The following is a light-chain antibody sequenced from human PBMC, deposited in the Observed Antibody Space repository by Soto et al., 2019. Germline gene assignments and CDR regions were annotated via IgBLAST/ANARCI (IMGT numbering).Light chain of an antibody. J-gene: IGKJ1*01. Sequence: EIGLTQSPGTLSLSPGDRATLSCRASQSVSSCYLAWYQQKPGQAPRHLIYGASSRATGIPDRFSGSRSGTDFTLTISRLEPEDFAVYYCQQYGSSPTLGQGTKVAT. CDR3: QQYGSSPT. V-gene: IGKV3-20*01. CDR2: GAS. CDR1: QSVSSCY.